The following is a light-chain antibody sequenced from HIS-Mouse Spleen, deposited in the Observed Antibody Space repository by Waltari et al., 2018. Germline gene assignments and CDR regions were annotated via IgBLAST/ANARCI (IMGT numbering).Light chain of an antibody. Sequence: SYELTQPPSVSVSPGQTARTTCPGAALPKKYAYWYQQKSGQAPVPVIYADSKRPPGIPERFSGSSSGTMATLTISGAQVEDEADYYCYSTDSSGNHWVFGGGTKLTVL. CDR2: ADS. V-gene: IGLV3-10*01. CDR3: YSTDSSGNHWV. CDR1: ALPKKY. J-gene: IGLJ3*02.